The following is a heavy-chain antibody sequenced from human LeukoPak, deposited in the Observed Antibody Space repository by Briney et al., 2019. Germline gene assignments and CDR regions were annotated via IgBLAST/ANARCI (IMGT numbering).Heavy chain of an antibody. D-gene: IGHD5-12*01. V-gene: IGHV3-7*04. Sequence: PGGSLRLSCAASGFTFSRFWMSWVRQAPGKGLEWVANIKQDGSEKYYVDSVNGRFTISRDNAKNSLYLQMNSLRAEDTAVFYCARDGTYTDYDPDFDIWGQGTLVTVSS. CDR2: IKQDGSEK. CDR3: ARDGTYTDYDPDFDI. J-gene: IGHJ4*02. CDR1: GFTFSRFW.